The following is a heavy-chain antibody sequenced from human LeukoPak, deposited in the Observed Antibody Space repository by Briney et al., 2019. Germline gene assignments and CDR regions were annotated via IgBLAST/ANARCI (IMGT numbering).Heavy chain of an antibody. V-gene: IGHV3-74*01. Sequence: GGSLRLSCAASGFTFSSYWMHWVRQAPGKGLVWVSRINTDGSTTNYADAVKGRFTISRDNAKNTSYLQMNSLRAEDTAVYYCVNDYADAFAIWGQGTMVTVSS. D-gene: IGHD4-17*01. CDR3: VNDYADAFAI. J-gene: IGHJ3*02. CDR1: GFTFSSYW. CDR2: INTDGSTT.